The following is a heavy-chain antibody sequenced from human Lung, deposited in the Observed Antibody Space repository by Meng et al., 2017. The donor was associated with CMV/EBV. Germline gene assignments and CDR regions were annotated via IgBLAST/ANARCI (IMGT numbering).Heavy chain of an antibody. CDR1: GFTFSSYW. CDR2: INQDGSQI. CDR3: ARTSGSDFH. Sequence: GASXKISCIGSGFTFSSYWMTWVRQAPGKGLEWVANINQDGSQIYYVDSVRGRFTISRDNAKNTLYLQMNSLRAEDTAVYYCARTSGSDFHWGQGTLVTVSS. V-gene: IGHV3-7*01. J-gene: IGHJ4*02. D-gene: IGHD1-26*01.